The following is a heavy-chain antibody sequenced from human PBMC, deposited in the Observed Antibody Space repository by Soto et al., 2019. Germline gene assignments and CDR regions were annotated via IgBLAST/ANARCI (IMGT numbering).Heavy chain of an antibody. CDR3: ARGIQITFGGIPARGDYLDY. J-gene: IGHJ4*01. D-gene: IGHD3-16*01. CDR1: GGSLSGSY. CDR2: TNHRGYI. Sequence: SETLSLTCSVSGGSLSGSYWGWVRQAPGRGLEWIGFTNHRGYISYSPSLKSRATMSVDTSKNQFSLKVTSATAADTAVYYCARGIQITFGGIPARGDYLDYWGHGNLVTVS. V-gene: IGHV4-59*12.